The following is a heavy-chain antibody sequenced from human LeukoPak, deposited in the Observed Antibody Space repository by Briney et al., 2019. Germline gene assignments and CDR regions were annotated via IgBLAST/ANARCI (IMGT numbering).Heavy chain of an antibody. V-gene: IGHV4-59*01. D-gene: IGHD4-17*01. Sequence: SETLSLTCTVSGGSISSYYWSWVRQPPGKGLEWIGYIYYSGSTNYNPSLKSRVTISVDTSKNQFSLKLSSVTAADTAVYYCARDNDYGDYEDWGQGTLVTVSS. CDR2: IYYSGST. CDR1: GGSISSYY. J-gene: IGHJ4*02. CDR3: ARDNDYGDYED.